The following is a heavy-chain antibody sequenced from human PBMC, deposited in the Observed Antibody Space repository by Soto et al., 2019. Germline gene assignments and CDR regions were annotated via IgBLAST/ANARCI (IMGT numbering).Heavy chain of an antibody. CDR3: AREQQLDTANFDY. D-gene: IGHD1-1*01. CDR1: GYTITSYA. CDR2: INAGNGNT. J-gene: IGHJ4*02. V-gene: IGHV1-3*01. Sequence: APAEVCSEACGYTITSYARRWAHQDTEKRLEWMGWINAGNGNTKYSQKFQDRVTITRDTSASTVYMALSSLRFEDTAVYYCAREQQLDTANFDYWGQGTLVTGTS.